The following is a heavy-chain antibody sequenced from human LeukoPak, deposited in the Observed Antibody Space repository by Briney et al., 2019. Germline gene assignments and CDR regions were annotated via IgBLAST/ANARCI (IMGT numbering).Heavy chain of an antibody. Sequence: GASVKVSCKASGGTFSSYAISWVRQAPGQGLEWMGGIIPIFGTANYAQKFQGRVTITTDESTSTAYMELSSLRSEDTAVYYCARDANGIAAAGPWGGMDVWGQGTTVTVSS. J-gene: IGHJ6*02. V-gene: IGHV1-69*05. D-gene: IGHD6-13*01. CDR3: ARDANGIAAAGPWGGMDV. CDR1: GGTFSSYA. CDR2: IIPIFGTA.